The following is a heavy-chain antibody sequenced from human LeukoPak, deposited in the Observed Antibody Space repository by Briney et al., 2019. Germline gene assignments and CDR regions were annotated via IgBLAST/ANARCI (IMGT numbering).Heavy chain of an antibody. D-gene: IGHD5-18*01. CDR1: GFTFSSYG. CDR2: IGSSGRYI. CDR3: ARGVDTAMGYYFAY. J-gene: IGHJ4*02. Sequence: GGSLRLSCAASGFTFSSYGMSWVRQAPGKGLEWVSSIGSSGRYIYYADSVKGRFTISSDNAKSSLHLQMNSLRAEDTALYYCARGVDTAMGYYFAYWGQGTLVTVSS. V-gene: IGHV3-21*01.